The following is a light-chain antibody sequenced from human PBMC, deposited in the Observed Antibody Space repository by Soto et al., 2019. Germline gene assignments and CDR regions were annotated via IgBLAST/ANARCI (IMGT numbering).Light chain of an antibody. CDR2: DVS. Sequence: QSALTQPASVSGSPGQSITISCTGTSSDVGGYNYVSWYQQHPGKAPKLMIDDVSSRPSGVSNRFSGSKSGNTASLTISGLQAEDEADYYCSSYTTGGTVFGGGTKLTVL. CDR1: SSDVGGYNY. J-gene: IGLJ3*02. CDR3: SSYTTGGTV. V-gene: IGLV2-14*01.